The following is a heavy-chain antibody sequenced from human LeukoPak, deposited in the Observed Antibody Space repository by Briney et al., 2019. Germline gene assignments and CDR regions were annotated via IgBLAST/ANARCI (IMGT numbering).Heavy chain of an antibody. Sequence: PGGSLRLSCAASGFTFSSYWMSWVRQAPGRGLEWVANIKKDGSDKFYVDSVKGRFAISRDNGKDSLYLQMNSLRVEDTAVYYCARDFEFGDENDCWGQGALVTVSS. CDR3: ARDFEFGDENDC. J-gene: IGHJ4*02. D-gene: IGHD4-17*01. CDR1: GFTFSSYW. V-gene: IGHV3-7*03. CDR2: IKKDGSDK.